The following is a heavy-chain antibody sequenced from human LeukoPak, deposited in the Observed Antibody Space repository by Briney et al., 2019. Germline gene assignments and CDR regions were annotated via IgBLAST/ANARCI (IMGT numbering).Heavy chain of an antibody. Sequence: RSGGSLRLSCAASGFTFSSYDMTWARQAPGRGLEWVSSIRPSGDNTYYGDSVKGRFTISRDNSKNTLYLQMNSLRAEDTAVYYCARDGRDYGSGSSWTDTFDIWGQGTMVTVSS. J-gene: IGHJ3*02. D-gene: IGHD3-10*01. CDR2: IRPSGDNT. V-gene: IGHV3-23*01. CDR3: ARDGRDYGSGSSWTDTFDI. CDR1: GFTFSSYD.